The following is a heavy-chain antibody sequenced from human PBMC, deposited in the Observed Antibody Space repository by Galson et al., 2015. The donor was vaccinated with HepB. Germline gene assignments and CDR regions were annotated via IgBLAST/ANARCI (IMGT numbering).Heavy chain of an antibody. V-gene: IGHV3-48*02. J-gene: IGHJ6*02. CDR2: ISSSSSTI. D-gene: IGHD3-10*01. CDR1: GFTFSSYS. Sequence: SLRLSCAASGFTFSSYSMNWVRQAPGKGLEWVSYISSSSSTIYYADSVKGRFTISRDNAKNSLYLQMNSLRDEDTAVYYCARSGPYGSGRHPYYYYGMDVWGQGTTVTVSS. CDR3: ARSGPYGSGRHPYYYYGMDV.